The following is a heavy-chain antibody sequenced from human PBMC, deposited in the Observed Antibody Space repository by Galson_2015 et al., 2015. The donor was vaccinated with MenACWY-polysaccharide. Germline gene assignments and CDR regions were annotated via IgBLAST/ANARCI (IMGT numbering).Heavy chain of an antibody. Sequence: SVKVSCKASGYTFTSYAMHWVRQAPGQRLEWMGWINAGNGNTKYSQKFQGRVTITRDTSASTAYMELSSLRSEDTAVYYCARDRCTSCSADYWGQGTLVTVSS. CDR3: ARDRCTSCSADY. V-gene: IGHV1-3*01. CDR2: INAGNGNT. J-gene: IGHJ4*02. D-gene: IGHD2-2*01. CDR1: GYTFTSYA.